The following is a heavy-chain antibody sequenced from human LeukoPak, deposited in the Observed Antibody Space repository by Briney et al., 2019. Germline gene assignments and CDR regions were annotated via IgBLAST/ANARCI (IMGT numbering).Heavy chain of an antibody. Sequence: ASVKVSCKASGYTFPNYGIIWVRQAPGQGLEWMGWISAYNGNTNYAQNLQGRVTMTTDTSTNTAYVELRSLRYEDTAVYYCARVLGTGWYFDFWGQGTLVTVSS. J-gene: IGHJ4*02. D-gene: IGHD2-8*02. CDR1: GYTFPNYG. CDR2: ISAYNGNT. CDR3: ARVLGTGWYFDF. V-gene: IGHV1-18*01.